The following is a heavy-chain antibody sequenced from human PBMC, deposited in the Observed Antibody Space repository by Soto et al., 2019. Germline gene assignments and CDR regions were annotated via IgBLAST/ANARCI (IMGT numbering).Heavy chain of an antibody. CDR1: GDSITSSPW. CDR3: AAPHFWSGPWTHTRLDY. V-gene: IGHV4-4*02. J-gene: IGHJ4*01. D-gene: IGHD3-3*02. Sequence: SETLSHPCAVSGDSITSSPWWSWVRQPPGKGLEWIGQISPSGSTNYNPSLTSRVTISVDKSKNHFSLKLTSVTAAHTAVYYFAAPHFWSGPWTHTRLDYWGHRTLVT. CDR2: ISPSGST.